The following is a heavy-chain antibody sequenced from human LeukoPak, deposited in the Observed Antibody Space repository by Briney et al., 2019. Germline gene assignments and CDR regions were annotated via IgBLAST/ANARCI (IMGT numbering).Heavy chain of an antibody. V-gene: IGHV3-30*18. CDR2: ISYDGSNQ. CDR1: GFTFSSYG. D-gene: IGHD4-17*01. J-gene: IGHJ3*02. Sequence: GGSLRLSCAASGFTFSSYGMHWVRQAPGKGLEWVAVISYDGSNQYYADSVKGRFTISRDNSKNTLYLQMNSLRAEDTAVYYCAKGRWTTVTSSAFDIWGQGTMVTVSS. CDR3: AKGRWTTVTSSAFDI.